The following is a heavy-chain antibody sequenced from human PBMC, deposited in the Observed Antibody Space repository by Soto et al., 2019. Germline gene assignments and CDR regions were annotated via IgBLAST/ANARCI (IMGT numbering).Heavy chain of an antibody. D-gene: IGHD6-13*01. V-gene: IGHV1-69*01. CDR3: ARGPQNIYSSDQAIFYSSGLDV. J-gene: IGHJ6*02. CDR1: GGSFRTYA. CDR2: IIPMLAAP. Sequence: QGQLVQSGAEVKKPGSSVKVSCKASGGSFRTYAINWVRQAPGQGLEWMGGIIPMLAAPTYAQKFQGRLTITADESTTTVYMELSSLTSEDTAVYYCARGPQNIYSSDQAIFYSSGLDVWGRGTTVTVYS.